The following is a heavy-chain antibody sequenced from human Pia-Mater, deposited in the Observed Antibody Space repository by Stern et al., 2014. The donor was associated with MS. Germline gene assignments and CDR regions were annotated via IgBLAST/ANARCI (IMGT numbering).Heavy chain of an antibody. D-gene: IGHD3-22*01. CDR3: AKPITMIVVAESSYFGY. V-gene: IGHV3-43*01. Sequence: EVQLVESGGVVVQPGGSLRLSCAASGFTFDDYTMHWVRQAPGKGLEWVSLISWDGGSTYYADSVKGRFTISRDNSKNSLYLQMNSLRTEDTALYYCAKPITMIVVAESSYFGYWGQGTLVTVSS. CDR2: ISWDGGST. CDR1: GFTFDDYT. J-gene: IGHJ4*02.